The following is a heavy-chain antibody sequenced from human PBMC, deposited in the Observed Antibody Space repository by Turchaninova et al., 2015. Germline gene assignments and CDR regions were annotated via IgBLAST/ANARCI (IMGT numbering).Heavy chain of an antibody. Sequence: QVPLQESGPGLVKPSAPLSLTFAVAGYSISRVSYGGWIRQPPGKGLGSIGRFYHSGITYYNPSLKSRVTISIDTSKNQFSLKLSSVTAADTAVYYCVRGVDWYFDLWGRGTLVTVSS. CDR2: FYHSGIT. CDR1: GYSISRVSY. CDR3: VRGVDWYFDL. J-gene: IGHJ2*01. V-gene: IGHV4-38-2*01.